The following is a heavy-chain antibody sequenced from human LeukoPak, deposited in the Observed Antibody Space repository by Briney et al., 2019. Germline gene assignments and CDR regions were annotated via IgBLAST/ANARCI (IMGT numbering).Heavy chain of an antibody. V-gene: IGHV1-69*13. CDR1: GYTFTSYG. CDR3: ARTKDYGDSPFDY. CDR2: IIPIFGTA. J-gene: IGHJ4*02. D-gene: IGHD4-17*01. Sequence: SVKVSCKASGYTFTSYGISWVRQAPGQGLEWMGGIIPIFGTANYAQKFQGRVTITADESTSTAYMELSSLRSEDTAVYYCARTKDYGDSPFDYWGQGTLVTVSS.